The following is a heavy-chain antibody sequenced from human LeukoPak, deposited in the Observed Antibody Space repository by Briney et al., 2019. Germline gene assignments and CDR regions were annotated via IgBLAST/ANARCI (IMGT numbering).Heavy chain of an antibody. J-gene: IGHJ5*02. D-gene: IGHD3-22*01. CDR1: AYSFTISW. CDR3: ARRGETYYYDSSGYYYWFDP. Sequence: GESLKISCKGSAYSFTISWIGWVRQMPGKGLEWMGIIYPGDSDTRYSPSFQGQVTISADKSISTAYLQWSSLKASDTAMYYCARRGETYYYDSSGYYYWFDPWGQGTLVTVSS. V-gene: IGHV5-51*01. CDR2: IYPGDSDT.